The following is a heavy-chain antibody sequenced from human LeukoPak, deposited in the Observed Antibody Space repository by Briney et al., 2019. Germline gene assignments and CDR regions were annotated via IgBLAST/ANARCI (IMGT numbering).Heavy chain of an antibody. CDR3: AKEDSSGYYVGMYYFDY. Sequence: GGSLRLSCAASGFTFSSYAMSWVRQAPGKGLEWVSAISGSGDSTYYADSVKGRFTISRDNSKNTLYLQMNSLRAEDTAVYYCAKEDSSGYYVGMYYFDYWGQGTLVTVSS. V-gene: IGHV3-23*01. D-gene: IGHD3-22*01. CDR1: GFTFSSYA. J-gene: IGHJ4*02. CDR2: ISGSGDST.